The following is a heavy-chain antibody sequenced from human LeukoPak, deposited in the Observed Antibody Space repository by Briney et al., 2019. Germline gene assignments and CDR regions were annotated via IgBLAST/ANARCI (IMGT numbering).Heavy chain of an antibody. CDR1: GFAISDYS. J-gene: IGHJ4*02. CDR2: ISSSSNKV. D-gene: IGHD2-21*02. CDR3: ARNFYCGGDCAISYFEY. V-gene: IGHV3-48*01. Sequence: GGSLKLFCGASGFAISDYSMNWVRQVPGKGLEWVSYISSSSNKVYYADSVKGRFTISRDNANNSLFLQMDSLRAHDTAVYYCARNFYCGGDCAISYFEYWGQGTLVTVYS.